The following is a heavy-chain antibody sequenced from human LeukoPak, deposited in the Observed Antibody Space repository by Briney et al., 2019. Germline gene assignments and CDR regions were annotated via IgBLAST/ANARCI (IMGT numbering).Heavy chain of an antibody. J-gene: IGHJ6*02. V-gene: IGHV3-53*04. D-gene: IGHD4-17*01. CDR1: GFTVSSNY. CDR2: IYSGGST. Sequence: PGGSLRPSCAASGFTVSSNYMSWVRQAPGKGLEWVSVIYSGGSTYYADSVKGRFTISRHNSKNTLYLQMNSLRAEDTAVYYCARVGDYSYYYYGMDVWGQGTTVTVSS. CDR3: ARVGDYSYYYYGMDV.